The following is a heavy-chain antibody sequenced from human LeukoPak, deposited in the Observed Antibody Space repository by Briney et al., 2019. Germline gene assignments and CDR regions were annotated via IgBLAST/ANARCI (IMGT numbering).Heavy chain of an antibody. V-gene: IGHV3-48*03. J-gene: IGHJ3*02. CDR2: ISSSVSTT. CDR1: GFTFSSYE. CDR3: ARDCGGGSCYGPYDAFDI. D-gene: IGHD2-15*01. Sequence: PGGSLRLSCAASGFTFSSYEMNWVRQAPGKGLEWVSYISSSVSTTYYADSVKGRFTISRDNAKNSLYLQMNSLRAEDTAVYYCARDCGGGSCYGPYDAFDIWGQGTMVTVSS.